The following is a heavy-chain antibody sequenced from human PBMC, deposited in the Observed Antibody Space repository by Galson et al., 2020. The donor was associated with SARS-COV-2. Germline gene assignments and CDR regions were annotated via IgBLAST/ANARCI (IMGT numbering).Heavy chain of an antibody. Sequence: ASATLSLTCAVSGGSINSDSYYWGWIRQSPGKGLECIWSIHYTGRTYSNPSLKSRLTMSVDTSNNQLSLKLSSVTAADTAVYYCARRSGVVVAATFDYWGQGALVTVS. J-gene: IGHJ4*02. D-gene: IGHD2-15*01. CDR2: IHYTGRT. CDR1: GGSINSDSYY. CDR3: ARRSGVVVAATFDY. V-gene: IGHV4-39*01.